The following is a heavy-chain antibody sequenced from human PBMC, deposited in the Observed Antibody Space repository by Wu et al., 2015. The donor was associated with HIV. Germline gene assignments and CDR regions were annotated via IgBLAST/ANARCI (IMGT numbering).Heavy chain of an antibody. J-gene: IGHJ6*03. CDR1: GYTFTGYY. Sequence: QVQLVQSGAEVKKPGASVKVSCKASGYTFTGYYMHWVRQAPGQGLEWMGWINPNSGGTNYAQKFQGRVTMTRDTSISTAYMELSRLRSDDTAVYYCARGQNIIVVVPAAKNRRDYMDVWGKGTTVTVSS. CDR2: INPNSGGT. V-gene: IGHV1-2*02. CDR3: ARGQNIIVVVPAAKNRRDYMDV. D-gene: IGHD2-2*01.